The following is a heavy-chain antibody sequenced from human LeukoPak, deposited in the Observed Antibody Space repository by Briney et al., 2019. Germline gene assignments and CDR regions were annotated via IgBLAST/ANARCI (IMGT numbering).Heavy chain of an antibody. CDR2: IYSGGST. CDR3: ARENNFGSGMDV. Sequence: GGSLSLSCAASGFTVSSNSMNWVRQAPGKGLQWVSVIYSGGSTYYADSVKGRFPISRDNSKNTLYLQMNSLRAEDTAVYYCARENNFGSGMDVWGQGTTVTVSS. D-gene: IGHD3-10*01. V-gene: IGHV3-53*01. J-gene: IGHJ6*02. CDR1: GFTVSSNS.